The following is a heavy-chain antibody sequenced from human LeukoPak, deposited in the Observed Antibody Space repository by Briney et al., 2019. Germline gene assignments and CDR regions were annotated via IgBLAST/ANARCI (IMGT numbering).Heavy chain of an antibody. Sequence: GASVKVSRKASGYTFTSYYMHWVRQAPGQGLEWMGIINPSGGSTSYAQKFQGRVTMTRDTSTSTVYMELSSLRSEDTAIYYCARDSGTTNAFDIWGQGTLVTVSS. CDR3: ARDSGTTNAFDI. J-gene: IGHJ3*02. D-gene: IGHD1/OR15-1a*01. CDR2: INPSGGST. CDR1: GYTFTSYY. V-gene: IGHV1-46*01.